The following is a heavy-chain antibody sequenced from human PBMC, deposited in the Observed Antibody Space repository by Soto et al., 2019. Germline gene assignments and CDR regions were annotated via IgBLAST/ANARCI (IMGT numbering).Heavy chain of an antibody. J-gene: IGHJ5*02. CDR3: ARATQSPDRWFDP. CDR2: IYYSGGT. D-gene: IGHD4-4*01. Sequence: SETLSLTCTVSGGSISSGGYYWSWIRQHPGKGLEWIGYIYYSGGTYYNPSLKSRVTISVDTSKNQFSLKLSSVTAADTAVYYCARATQSPDRWFDPWGQGTLVTVSS. V-gene: IGHV4-31*03. CDR1: GGSISSGGYY.